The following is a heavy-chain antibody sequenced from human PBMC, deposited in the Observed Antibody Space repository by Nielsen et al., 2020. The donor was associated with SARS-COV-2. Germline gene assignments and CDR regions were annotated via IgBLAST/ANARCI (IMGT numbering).Heavy chain of an antibody. CDR2: IYYSGST. CDR3: ARSYGDYVPFDY. Sequence: LRLSCTVSGGSISSSSYYWGWIRQPPGKGLEWIGSIYYSGSTYYNPSLKSRVTISVDTSKNQFSLKLSSVTAADTAVYYCARSYGDYVPFDYWGQGTLVTVSS. CDR1: GGSISSSSYY. V-gene: IGHV4-39*07. J-gene: IGHJ4*02. D-gene: IGHD4-17*01.